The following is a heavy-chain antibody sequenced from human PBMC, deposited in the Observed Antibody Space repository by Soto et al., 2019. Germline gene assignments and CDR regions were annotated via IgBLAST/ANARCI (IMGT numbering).Heavy chain of an antibody. V-gene: IGHV3-7*01. J-gene: IGHJ3*01. CDR2: IRQDGSDK. CDR3: ATERWSYFDAFEH. Sequence: VQLVESGGGLVQPGGSLTLSCVASGISLSDFCMSWVRQAPGKGLEWVANIRQDGSDKNYVDSVKGRFTVSRDSAKNSVYIHMTNLRAEDTAMYFCATERWSYFDAFEHWGQGTMVSVSS. CDR1: GISLSDFC. D-gene: IGHD1-26*01.